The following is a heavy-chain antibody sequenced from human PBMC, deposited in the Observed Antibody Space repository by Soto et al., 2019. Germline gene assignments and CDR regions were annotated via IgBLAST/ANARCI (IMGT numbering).Heavy chain of an antibody. Sequence: SETLSLTCTVSGGSISSYYWSWIRQPPGKGLERIGYIYYSGSTNYNPSLKSRVTISVDTSKNQFSLKLSSVTAADTAVYYCASVPSEGVVVPAAMGYFDYWGQGTLVTVSS. D-gene: IGHD2-2*01. CDR1: GGSISSYY. V-gene: IGHV4-59*01. J-gene: IGHJ4*02. CDR2: IYYSGST. CDR3: ASVPSEGVVVPAAMGYFDY.